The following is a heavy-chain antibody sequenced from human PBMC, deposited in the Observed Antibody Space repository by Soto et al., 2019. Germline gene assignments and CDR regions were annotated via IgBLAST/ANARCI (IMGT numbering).Heavy chain of an antibody. D-gene: IGHD3-22*01. CDR2: IYWNDDK. J-gene: IGHJ4*01. CDR3: AQGYYDSRGYYLHFDY. V-gene: IGHV2-5*01. Sequence: QITLKESGPTLVKPTQTLTLTCTFSGFSLSTSGVGVGWIRQPPGKALEWLALIYWNDDKRYSPSLKSRLTITKDTSKNQVVLTMTNMDPADTATDCCAQGYYDSRGYYLHFDYWGQGTPVTVSS. CDR1: GFSLSTSGVG.